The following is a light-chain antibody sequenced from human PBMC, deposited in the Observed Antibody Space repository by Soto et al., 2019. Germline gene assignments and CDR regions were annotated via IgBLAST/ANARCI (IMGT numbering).Light chain of an antibody. J-gene: IGKJ5*01. CDR2: DAS. CDR1: QSVPRH. CDR3: QQSSNWPPEIT. Sequence: EIVLTQSPASLSLSPVERATVSCRASQSVPRHLAWYQQRPGLPPRLLIYDASSRATGVPDGFSGSGSGTDFILTISSLEPEDFAVYYCQQSSNWPPEITFGQGTRLEIK. V-gene: IGKV3-11*01.